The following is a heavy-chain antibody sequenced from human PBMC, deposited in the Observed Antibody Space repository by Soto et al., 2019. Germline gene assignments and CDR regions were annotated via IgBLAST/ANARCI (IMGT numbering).Heavy chain of an antibody. D-gene: IGHD4-17*01. Sequence: SETLSLTCTVSGGSISSGDYYWSWIRQPPGKGLEWIGYIYYSGSTTYNPSLKSRITRSADPSKNQFSLKLSSVTAADTAVYYCARDGGDYVFWGQGTLVTVSS. CDR1: GGSISSGDYY. J-gene: IGHJ4*02. V-gene: IGHV4-61*08. CDR3: ARDGGDYVF. CDR2: IYYSGST.